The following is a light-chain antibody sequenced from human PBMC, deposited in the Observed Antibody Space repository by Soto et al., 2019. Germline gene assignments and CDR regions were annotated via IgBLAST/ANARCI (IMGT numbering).Light chain of an antibody. CDR1: TGAVTSGHY. CDR2: DTT. J-gene: IGLJ2*01. CDR3: LLSYTASYVV. V-gene: IGLV7-46*01. Sequence: QTVVTQEPSLTVSPGGTVTLTCGFSTGAVTSGHYPYWFQQKPGQAPRTLIYDTTSRLSWTPARFSGSLLGGKAALTLSGAQPEDEADYYCLLSYTASYVVFGGGTKLTVL.